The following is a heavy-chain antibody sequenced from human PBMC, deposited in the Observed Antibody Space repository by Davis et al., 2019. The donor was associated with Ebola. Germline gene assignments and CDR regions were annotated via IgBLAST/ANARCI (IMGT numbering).Heavy chain of an antibody. Sequence: MPSETLSLTCTVSGGSISSGGYYWSWIRQHPGKGLEWIGYIYYSGSTYYNPSLKSRVTISVDTSKNQFSLKLSSVTAADTAVYYCARDTSGTTLADYWGQGTLVTVSS. V-gene: IGHV4-31*03. J-gene: IGHJ4*02. CDR2: IYYSGST. D-gene: IGHD1-26*01. CDR3: ARDTSGTTLADY. CDR1: GGSISSGGYY.